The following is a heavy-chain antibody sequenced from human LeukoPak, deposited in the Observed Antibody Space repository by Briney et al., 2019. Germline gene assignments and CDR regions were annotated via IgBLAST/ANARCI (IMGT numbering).Heavy chain of an antibody. J-gene: IGHJ5*02. CDR2: INAGNGNT. CDR3: ARDLSYGQGWFDP. D-gene: IGHD2-8*01. V-gene: IGHV1-3*01. CDR1: GYTFTSYA. Sequence: SVKVSCKASGYTFTSYAMHWVRQAPGQRLEWMGWINAGNGNTKYSQKFQGRVTITRDTSASTAYMELSSLRSEDTAVYYCARDLSYGQGWFDPWGQGTLVTVSS.